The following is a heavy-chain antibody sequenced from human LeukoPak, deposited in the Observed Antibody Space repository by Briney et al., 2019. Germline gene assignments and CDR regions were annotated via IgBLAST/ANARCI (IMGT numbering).Heavy chain of an antibody. CDR1: GGTFSSYG. CDR2: ITPIFDTA. D-gene: IGHD3-22*01. V-gene: IGHV1-69*13. J-gene: IGHJ4*02. CDR3: ARGPYYDSSGYLPFDY. Sequence: SVKVSFKAAGGTFSSYGITWVRQAPGQGLEWMGGITPIFDTANYAQKFQGRVTITADESTSTAYMELSSLRSEDTAVYYCARGPYYDSSGYLPFDYWGQGTLVTVSS.